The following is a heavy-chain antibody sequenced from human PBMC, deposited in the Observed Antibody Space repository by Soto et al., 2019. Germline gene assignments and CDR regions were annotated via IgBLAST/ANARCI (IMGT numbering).Heavy chain of an antibody. CDR3: TTTKGRLEPPTNDF. V-gene: IGHV3-15*01. CDR1: GFTFSNAW. J-gene: IGHJ4*02. Sequence: EVQLVESGGGLVKPGGSLRLSCAGSGFTFSNAWMSWVRRAPGKGLEWVGRIKSDAYGGAIAYAAPVKGRFTISRDDSKNTLVLQMNNLTAEDTAVYSCTTTKGRLEPPTNDFWGQGAPVIVSS. D-gene: IGHD2-8*01. CDR2: IKSDAYGGAI.